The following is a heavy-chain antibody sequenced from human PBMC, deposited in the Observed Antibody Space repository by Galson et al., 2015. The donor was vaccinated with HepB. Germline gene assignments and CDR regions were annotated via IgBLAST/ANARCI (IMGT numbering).Heavy chain of an antibody. CDR1: GFTFTTAW. CDR2: IRSKGDGGTA. Sequence: SLRLSCAASGFTFTTAWMSWVRQAPGKGLEWVGRIRSKGDGGTADYAAAVKGRFTISRDDSKNTLYLQMDSLKIEDTAVYYCNQDYVDYWGQGTLVTVSS. V-gene: IGHV3-15*01. J-gene: IGHJ4*02. D-gene: IGHD2-2*01. CDR3: NQDYVDY.